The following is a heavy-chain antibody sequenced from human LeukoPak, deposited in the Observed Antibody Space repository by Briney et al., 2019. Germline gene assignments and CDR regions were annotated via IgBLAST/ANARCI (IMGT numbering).Heavy chain of an antibody. D-gene: IGHD2/OR15-2a*01. CDR2: ISGSGGST. CDR1: GFTFSSYA. Sequence: PGGSLRLSCASSGFTFSSYAMSWVRQAPGKGLEWVSAISGSGGSTYYADSAKGRFTISRDNSKNTLYLQMNSLRAEDTAVYYCAKGLTPFHAYYFDYWGQGTLVTVSS. J-gene: IGHJ4*02. CDR3: AKGLTPFHAYYFDY. V-gene: IGHV3-23*01.